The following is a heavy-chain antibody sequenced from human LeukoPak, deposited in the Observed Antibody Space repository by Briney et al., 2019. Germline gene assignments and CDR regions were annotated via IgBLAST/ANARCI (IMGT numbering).Heavy chain of an antibody. Sequence: GESLKISCKGSGYSFTSYWIGWVRQMPGKGLEWMGIIYPGDSDTRYSPSFQGQVTISADKSISTAYLQWSSLKASDTAMYYCARHVESGVKYYDILTGYYSDWGQGTLVTVSS. D-gene: IGHD3-9*01. CDR3: ARHVESGVKYYDILTGYYSD. CDR2: IYPGDSDT. V-gene: IGHV5-51*01. J-gene: IGHJ4*02. CDR1: GYSFTSYW.